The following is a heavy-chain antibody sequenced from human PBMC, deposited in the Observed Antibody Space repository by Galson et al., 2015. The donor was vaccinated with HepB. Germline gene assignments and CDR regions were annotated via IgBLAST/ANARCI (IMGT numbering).Heavy chain of an antibody. J-gene: IGHJ6*03. CDR2: MNPNSDNT. Sequence: SLKVSCKASGYTFTSYAMHWVRQATGQGLEWMGWMNPNSDNTGYAHKFQGRVTMTRNTSISTAYMELSSLRSDDTAVYYCARVNEDLKETDVEGTTTYYYYYYMDVWGKGTMVTVSS. CDR3: ARVNEDLKETDVEGTTTYYYYYYMDV. V-gene: IGHV1-8*01. CDR1: GYTFTSYA. D-gene: IGHD1-7*01.